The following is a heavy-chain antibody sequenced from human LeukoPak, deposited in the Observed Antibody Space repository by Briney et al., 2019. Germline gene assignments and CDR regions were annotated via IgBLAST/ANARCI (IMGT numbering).Heavy chain of an antibody. CDR2: VEPEDGET. V-gene: IGHV1-69-2*01. J-gene: IGHJ4*02. CDR3: ATTPLYCSSTSCPGGY. CDR1: GYTFTEYY. D-gene: IGHD2-2*01. Sequence: ASVKVSCKVSGYTFTEYYMHWVQQAPGKGLEWMGLVEPEDGETIYAEKFQGRVTITADTSTDTAYMELSSLRSEDTAVYYCATTPLYCSSTSCPGGYWGQGTLLTVSS.